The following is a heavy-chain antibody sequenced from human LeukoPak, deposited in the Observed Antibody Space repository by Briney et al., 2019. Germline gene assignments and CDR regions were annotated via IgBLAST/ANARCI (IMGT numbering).Heavy chain of an antibody. V-gene: IGHV3-73*01. D-gene: IGHD3-22*01. Sequence: SGGSLRLSCAASGFTFSSYSMNWVRQASGKGLEWVGRIRSKANSYATAYAASVKGRFTISRDDSKNTAYLQMNSLKTEDTAVYYCTRYGETYYYDSSGSNWGQGTLVTVSS. CDR3: TRYGETYYYDSSGSN. CDR1: GFTFSSYS. J-gene: IGHJ4*02. CDR2: IRSKANSYAT.